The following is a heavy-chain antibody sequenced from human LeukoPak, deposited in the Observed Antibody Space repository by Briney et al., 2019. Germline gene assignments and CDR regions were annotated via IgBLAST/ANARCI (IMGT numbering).Heavy chain of an antibody. V-gene: IGHV3-30*18. CDR3: AKGRPVDY. J-gene: IGHJ4*02. Sequence: GGSLRLFCAASGFTFSSYWMHWVRQAPGKGLEWVAVISYDGSNKYYADSVKGRFTISRDNSKNTLYLQMNSLRAEDTAVYYCAKGRPVDYWGQGTLVTVSS. CDR2: ISYDGSNK. CDR1: GFTFSSYW.